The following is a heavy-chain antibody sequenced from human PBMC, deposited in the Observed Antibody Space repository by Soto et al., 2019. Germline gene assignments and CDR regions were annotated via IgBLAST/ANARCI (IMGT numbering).Heavy chain of an antibody. D-gene: IGHD3-10*01. CDR3: VRDSGLYGLDV. V-gene: IGHV3-33*01. CDR1: GFTFSTYG. J-gene: IGHJ6*02. CDR2: IWHDGNRK. Sequence: QVQLVESGGGVVQPGRSRRLSCVVSGFTFSTYGMHWVRQAPGKGLGWVAVIWHDGNRKYYVDSVKGRFTISRDDSENTLHLQMNSLSVEDTAVYYCVRDSGLYGLDVWGQGTTVTVSS.